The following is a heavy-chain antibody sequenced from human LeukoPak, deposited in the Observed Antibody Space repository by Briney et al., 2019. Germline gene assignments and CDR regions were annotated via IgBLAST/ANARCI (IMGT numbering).Heavy chain of an antibody. D-gene: IGHD6-13*01. CDR3: SIGGAPAGYAYDI. J-gene: IGHJ3*02. V-gene: IGHV3-13*01. CDR1: GFTFSNFD. Sequence: GGSLRLSCATSGFTFSNFDLHWVRQATGEGLEWVSAIGTAGDTYYPDSVKGRFTISRDNAKNSFYLQMDNLRPGDTAVYYCSIGGAPAGYAYDIWGHGTVVTVSS. CDR2: IGTAGDT.